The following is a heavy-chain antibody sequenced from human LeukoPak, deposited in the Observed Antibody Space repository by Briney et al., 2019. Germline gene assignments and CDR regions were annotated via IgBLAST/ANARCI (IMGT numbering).Heavy chain of an antibody. Sequence: SETLSLTCAVYGGSFSGYYWSWIRQPPGKGLEWIGEINHSGSTNYNPSLKGRVTISVDTSKNQFSLKLSSVTAADTAVYYCARGPSPSGDFSFGYWGQGTLVTVSS. CDR3: ARGPSPSGDFSFGY. J-gene: IGHJ4*02. CDR2: INHSGST. V-gene: IGHV4-34*01. D-gene: IGHD4-17*01. CDR1: GGSFSGYY.